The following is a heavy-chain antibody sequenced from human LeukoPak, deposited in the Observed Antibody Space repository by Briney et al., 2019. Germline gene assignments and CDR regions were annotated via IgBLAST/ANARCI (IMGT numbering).Heavy chain of an antibody. V-gene: IGHV1-69*13. CDR3: ARDRAVVVAATGAYYYYGMDV. Sequence: ASVKVSCKASGGTFSSYAISWVRQAPGQGLEWMGGIIPIFGTANYAQKLQGRVTITADESTSTAYMELSSLRSEDTAVYYCARDRAVVVAATGAYYYYGMDVWGQGTTVTVSS. CDR1: GGTFSSYA. D-gene: IGHD2-15*01. CDR2: IIPIFGTA. J-gene: IGHJ6*02.